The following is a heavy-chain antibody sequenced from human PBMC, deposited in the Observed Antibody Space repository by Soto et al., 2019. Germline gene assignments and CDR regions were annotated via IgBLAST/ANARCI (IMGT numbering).Heavy chain of an antibody. CDR2: IYCNDDK. CDR1: GFSLSTSGVG. J-gene: IGHJ6*02. CDR3: AHTDRPYYDDGIDV. V-gene: IGHV2-5*01. Sequence: QITLKESGPTLVKPTQTLTLTCTFSGFSLSTSGVGVGWIRQPQGKALEWLALIYCNDDKPYSPSLMSRLTITKATSKNKGVLTMTNINPMDTATYDCAHTDRPYYDDGIDVWGQGTTVTVSS.